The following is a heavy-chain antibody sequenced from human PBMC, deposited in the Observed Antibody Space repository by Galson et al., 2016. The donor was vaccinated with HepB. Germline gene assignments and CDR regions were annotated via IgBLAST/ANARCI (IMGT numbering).Heavy chain of an antibody. CDR3: AIPYYDSIGYYWGFDY. CDR1: GYSFTSYW. V-gene: IGHV5-51*01. J-gene: IGHJ4*02. CDR2: IYPGDSDT. Sequence: QSGAEVKKPGESLKISCKGSGYSFTSYWIGWVRQMPGKGLEWMGIIYPGDSDTRYSPAFQGQVTSSADKSISTAYLQWSILKASDTAMYYCAIPYYDSIGYYWGFDYWGQGTLVTVSS. D-gene: IGHD3-22*01.